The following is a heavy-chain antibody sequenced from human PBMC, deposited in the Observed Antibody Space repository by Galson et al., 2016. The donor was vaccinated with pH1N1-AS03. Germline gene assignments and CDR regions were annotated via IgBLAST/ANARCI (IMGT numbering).Heavy chain of an antibody. D-gene: IGHD2-2*01. CDR2: INTDSGVT. CDR3: ARDPRGPCTSATCPTTYYFGMDV. Sequence: SVKVSCKASGYIFTGFYVHWVRQAPGQGLEWMGWINTDSGVTNYAQKFEAWVTMTRDTSVSTAYMELYGLKSDDTAVYYCARDPRGPCTSATCPTTYYFGMDVWGKGPRSSSPQ. J-gene: IGHJ6*01. V-gene: IGHV1-2*04. CDR1: GYIFTGFY.